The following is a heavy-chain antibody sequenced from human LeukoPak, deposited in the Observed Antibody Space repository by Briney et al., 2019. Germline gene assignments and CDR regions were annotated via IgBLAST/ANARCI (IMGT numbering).Heavy chain of an antibody. CDR1: GYSFTSYW. D-gene: IGHD6-19*01. CDR2: IYPGDSDT. Sequence: GESLKISCKGSGYSFTSYWIGWVRQMPGKGLEWMGIIYPGDSDTRYSPSFQGQVTISADKSISTAYLQWSSLKASDTGMYYCARIAVAGDDAFDIWGQGTMVTVSS. V-gene: IGHV5-51*01. CDR3: ARIAVAGDDAFDI. J-gene: IGHJ3*02.